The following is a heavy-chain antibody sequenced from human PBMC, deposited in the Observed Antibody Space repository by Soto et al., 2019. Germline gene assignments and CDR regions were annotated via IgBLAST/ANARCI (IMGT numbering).Heavy chain of an antibody. V-gene: IGHV4-39*01. J-gene: IGHJ4*02. D-gene: IGHD3-3*01. CDR3: ARLDTIFGVVIDY. CDR2: IYYSGST. CDR1: GGSISSSSYY. Sequence: PSETLSLICTVSGGSISSSSYYWGWIRQPPGKGLEWIGSIYYSGSTYYNPSLKSRVTISVDTSKNQFSLKLSSVTAADTAVYYCARLDTIFGVVIDYWGQGTLVTVSS.